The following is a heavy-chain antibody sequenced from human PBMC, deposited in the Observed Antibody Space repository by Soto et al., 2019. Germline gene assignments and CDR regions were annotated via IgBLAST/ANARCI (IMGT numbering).Heavy chain of an antibody. CDR1: GGPFSGYF. Sequence: QVQVQQRGAGLLKPSETLSLTCAVYGGPFSGYFWSWVRQPPGKGLEWIGEINHSGTTNYNPSLKRRVTISVDTSKNQFSLNLTSVTAADTAMYYCATASSYWGQGTLVTVSS. D-gene: IGHD6-6*01. J-gene: IGHJ4*02. V-gene: IGHV4-34*01. CDR3: ATASSY. CDR2: INHSGTT.